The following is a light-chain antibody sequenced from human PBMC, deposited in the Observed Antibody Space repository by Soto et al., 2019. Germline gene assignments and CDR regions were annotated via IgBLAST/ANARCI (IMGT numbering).Light chain of an antibody. J-gene: IGLJ2*01. CDR2: EVN. CDR1: SSDIGTYDL. Sequence: QSALTQPASVSGSPGQSITISCTGTSSDIGTYDLVSWYQHHPGKAPKLMIYEVNQRPSGVSNRFSASKSGNTASLTISGLQAEDEAYYYCCSYAGSSIFVVFGGGTKLTFL. V-gene: IGLV2-23*02. CDR3: CSYAGSSIFVV.